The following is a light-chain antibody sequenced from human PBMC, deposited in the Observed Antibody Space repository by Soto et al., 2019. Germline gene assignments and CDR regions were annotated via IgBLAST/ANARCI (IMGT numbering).Light chain of an antibody. CDR2: EVS. CDR1: SSDVGGYNY. Sequence: QSALTQPASVSGSPGQSITISCTGTSSDVGGYNYVSWYQQHPGKAPKLMIYEVSNRPSGVSNRFSGSKSGNTASLTISGLQADDEAVYYCSSYTSSSTLFGTGTKLTVL. V-gene: IGLV2-14*01. CDR3: SSYTSSSTL. J-gene: IGLJ1*01.